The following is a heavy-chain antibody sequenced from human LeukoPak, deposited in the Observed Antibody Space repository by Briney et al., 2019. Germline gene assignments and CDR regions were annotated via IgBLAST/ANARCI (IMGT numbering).Heavy chain of an antibody. V-gene: IGHV1-8*01. CDR3: AKDSRYDSSGLLDY. CDR2: MNPNSGDT. J-gene: IGHJ4*02. Sequence: GASVKVSCKASGYTFTSYDINWVRQATGQGLEWMGWMNPNSGDTGYAQKFQGRVTMTRNTSISTAYMELSSLRSEDTAVYYCAKDSRYDSSGLLDYWGQGTLVTVSS. CDR1: GYTFTSYD. D-gene: IGHD3-22*01.